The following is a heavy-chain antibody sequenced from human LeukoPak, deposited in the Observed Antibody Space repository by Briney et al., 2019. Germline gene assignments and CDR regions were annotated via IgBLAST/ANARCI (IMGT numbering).Heavy chain of an antibody. D-gene: IGHD3-10*01. V-gene: IGHV3-30*03. Sequence: PGGSLRLSCAASGFTFSSYGMHWVRQAPGKGLEWVAVISYDGSDKYYADSVKGRFIISRDNSKNTLYLQMNSLRAEDTAVYYCARDPRLLWFDKQYYYYYYYMDVWGKGTTVTVSS. CDR2: ISYDGSDK. J-gene: IGHJ6*03. CDR1: GFTFSSYG. CDR3: ARDPRLLWFDKQYYYYYYYMDV.